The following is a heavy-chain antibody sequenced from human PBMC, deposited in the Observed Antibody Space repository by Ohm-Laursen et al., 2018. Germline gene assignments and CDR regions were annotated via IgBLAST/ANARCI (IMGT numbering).Heavy chain of an antibody. D-gene: IGHD5-12*01. Sequence: TLSLTCAVSGASISSYYWSWIRQPAGKGLEWIGRIYASGTTYYNPSLTSRVTMSLDTSKNQFSRKLSSVTAADTAVYYCARYNIGSWFDPWGQGTLVTVSS. CDR1: GASISSYY. CDR3: ARYNIGSWFDP. J-gene: IGHJ5*02. V-gene: IGHV4-59*10. CDR2: IYASGTT.